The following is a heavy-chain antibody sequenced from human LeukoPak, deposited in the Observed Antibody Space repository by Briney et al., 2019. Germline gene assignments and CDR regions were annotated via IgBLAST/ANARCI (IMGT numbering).Heavy chain of an antibody. V-gene: IGHV4-39*07. J-gene: IGHJ6*03. CDR3: ASFYYDFWGSGKGYYMDV. Sequence: SETLSLTCTVSGGCVSSNTYYWGWIRQPPGKGLEWIGTIYYSVNTYYNPSLKSRVTISVDTSKNQFSLKLSSVTAADTAVYYCASFYYDFWGSGKGYYMDVWGKGTTVTVSS. CDR1: GGCVSSNTYY. D-gene: IGHD3-3*01. CDR2: IYYSVNT.